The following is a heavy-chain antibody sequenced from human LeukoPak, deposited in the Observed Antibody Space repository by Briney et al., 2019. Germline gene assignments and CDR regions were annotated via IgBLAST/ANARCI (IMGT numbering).Heavy chain of an antibody. J-gene: IGHJ4*02. D-gene: IGHD7-27*01. CDR1: GFTFSNYN. Sequence: GGSLRLSCAASGFTFSNYNMNWVRQAPGKGLEWVSYITSSSSTIYYADSVKGRFTISRDNAKNSLYLQMNSLRAEDTAVYYCARDLNWETYWGQGTLVTVSS. V-gene: IGHV3-48*04. CDR2: ITSSSSTI. CDR3: ARDLNWETY.